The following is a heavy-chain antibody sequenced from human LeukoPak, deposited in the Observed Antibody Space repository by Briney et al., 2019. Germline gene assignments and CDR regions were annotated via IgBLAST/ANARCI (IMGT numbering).Heavy chain of an antibody. Sequence: PGGSLRLSCAASGFTFSSYAMSWVRQTPGKELEWVSAISGSGGSTYYADSVKGRLAISRDNSKNTLYLQMNSLRAEDTAVYYCARSSGWFGDAFDIWGQGTMVTISS. V-gene: IGHV3-23*01. CDR2: ISGSGGST. CDR1: GFTFSSYA. J-gene: IGHJ3*02. CDR3: ARSSGWFGDAFDI. D-gene: IGHD6-19*01.